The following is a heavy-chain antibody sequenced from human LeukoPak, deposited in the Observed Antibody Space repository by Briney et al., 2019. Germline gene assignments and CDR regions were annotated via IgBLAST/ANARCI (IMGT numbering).Heavy chain of an antibody. Sequence: ASVKASCKASGYTFTSHGISWVRQAPGQGLEWMGWISAYNGNTNYAQKFQGRVTMTTDTSTSTAYMELRSLRSDDTAVYYCARTGSGSWTFSYYFDYWGQGTLVTVSS. CDR3: ARTGSGSWTFSYYFDY. D-gene: IGHD6-13*01. J-gene: IGHJ4*02. CDR1: GYTFTSHG. CDR2: ISAYNGNT. V-gene: IGHV1-18*01.